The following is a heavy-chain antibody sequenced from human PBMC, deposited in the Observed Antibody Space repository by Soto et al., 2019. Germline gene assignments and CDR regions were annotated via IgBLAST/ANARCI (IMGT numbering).Heavy chain of an antibody. CDR1: GFTFGDYA. V-gene: IGHV3-49*03. D-gene: IGHD4-17*01. CDR3: TRGTPVTTDNWFDP. J-gene: IGHJ5*02. Sequence: QPGGSLRLSCTASGFTFGDYAMSWFRQAPGKGLERVGFIKSKGFGGTKEYAASVKGRFTISRDDSKSIAYLQMNSLEIEDTAVYYCTRGTPVTTDNWFDPWGQGILVTVSS. CDR2: IKSKGFGGTK.